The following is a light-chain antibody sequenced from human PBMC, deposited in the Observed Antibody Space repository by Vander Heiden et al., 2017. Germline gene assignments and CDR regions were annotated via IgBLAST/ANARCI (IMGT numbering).Light chain of an antibody. J-gene: IGKJ5*01. CDR2: SAS. Sequence: EIVLTQSPGTLSLSPGESATLSCRASQSVPNNYLAWYQQKPAQAPRLLIYSASRRAAGIPDRFSGSGSGTDFTLTISRLEPEDFAVYSCQQHGTSFTFGQGTRLEIK. V-gene: IGKV3-20*01. CDR1: QSVPNNY. CDR3: QQHGTSFT.